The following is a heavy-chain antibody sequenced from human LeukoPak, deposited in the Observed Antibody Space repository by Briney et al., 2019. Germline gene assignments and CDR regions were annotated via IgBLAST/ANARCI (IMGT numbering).Heavy chain of an antibody. J-gene: IGHJ6*02. V-gene: IGHV1-69*04. D-gene: IGHD3-10*01. CDR2: IIPILGIA. Sequence: SVKVSCKASGGTFSSYAISWVRQAPGQGLDWMGRIIPILGIANYAQKFQGRVTITADKSTSTAYMELSSLRSEDTAVYYCARDGRGYYYYYGMDVWGQGTTVTVSS. CDR3: ARDGRGYYYYYGMDV. CDR1: GGTFSSYA.